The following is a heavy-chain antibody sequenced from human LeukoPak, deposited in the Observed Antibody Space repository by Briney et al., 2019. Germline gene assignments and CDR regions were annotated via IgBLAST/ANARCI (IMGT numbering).Heavy chain of an antibody. CDR2: IHYSGST. D-gene: IGHD6-19*01. V-gene: IGHV4-39*01. CDR1: GGSITSNNYY. CDR3: ARRSLSGWYHDY. Sequence: PSETPSLTCTVSGGSITSNNYYWGWIRQPPRKGLEWIGTIHYSGSTYYNPSLKSRVTISVDTSKNQFSLNLSSVTAADTAVYYCARRSLSGWYHDYWGQGTLVTVSS. J-gene: IGHJ4*02.